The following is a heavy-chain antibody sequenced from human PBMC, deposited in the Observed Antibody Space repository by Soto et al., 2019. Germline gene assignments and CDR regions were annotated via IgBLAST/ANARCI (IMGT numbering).Heavy chain of an antibody. CDR3: ASDFWTGYTLFDY. V-gene: IGHV4-38-2*02. J-gene: IGHJ4*02. CDR2: VFHRGTT. CDR1: GSSISSAYY. D-gene: IGHD3-3*01. Sequence: PSETLSLTCNVSGSSISSAYYWGWVRQPPGRGLEWIGSVFHRGTTYYNPSLMSRVTISLDTSKNQLSLKLSSVTAADTAVYYCASDFWTGYTLFDYWGQGALGTAPQ.